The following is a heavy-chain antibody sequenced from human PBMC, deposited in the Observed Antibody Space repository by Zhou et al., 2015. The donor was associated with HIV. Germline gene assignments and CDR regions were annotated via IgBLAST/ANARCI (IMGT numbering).Heavy chain of an antibody. J-gene: IGHJ4*02. CDR2: IIPIFGTA. CDR1: GYTFSSYG. CDR3: ARVRDSSVVYYFDY. Sequence: QVQLVQSGPEVKKPGASVKVSCKASGYTFSSYGISWVRQAPGQGLEWMGGIIPIFGTANYAQKFQGRVTITADESTSTAYMELSSLRSEDTAVYYCARVRDSSVVYYFDYWGQGTLVTVSS. D-gene: IGHD2-21*01. V-gene: IGHV1-69*13.